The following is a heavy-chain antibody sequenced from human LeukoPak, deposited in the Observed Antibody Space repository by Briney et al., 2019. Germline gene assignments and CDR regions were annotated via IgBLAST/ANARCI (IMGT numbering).Heavy chain of an antibody. Sequence: GGSLRLSCAASGFIFSSYAMTWVPQAPGKGLEWVSAISASGGSTYYADSLKGRFTISRDNSKNTLYLQMNSLRAEDTAVYYCAHPTEYSSSWYGHWLDPWGRGTLVTVSS. J-gene: IGHJ5*02. CDR2: ISASGGST. D-gene: IGHD6-13*01. V-gene: IGHV3-23*01. CDR1: GFIFSSYA. CDR3: AHPTEYSSSWYGHWLDP.